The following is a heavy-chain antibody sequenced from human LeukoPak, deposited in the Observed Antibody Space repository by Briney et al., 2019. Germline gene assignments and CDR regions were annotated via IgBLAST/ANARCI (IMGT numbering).Heavy chain of an antibody. J-gene: IGHJ4*02. CDR2: ISGGGGTT. CDR3: AKADGSAWYRGDY. Sequence: GGSLRLSCTASGFTFSSYAMSRVRQAPGKGLEWVSAISGGGGTTYYADSVKGRFTISRDNSKNTLSLQMYSLRAEDTALYYCAKADGSAWYRGDYWGQGTLVTVSS. CDR1: GFTFSSYA. V-gene: IGHV3-23*01. D-gene: IGHD6-19*01.